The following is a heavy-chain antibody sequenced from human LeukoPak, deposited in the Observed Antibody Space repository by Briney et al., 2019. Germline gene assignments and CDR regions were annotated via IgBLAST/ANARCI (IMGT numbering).Heavy chain of an antibody. V-gene: IGHV3-21*01. Sequence: GGSLRLSCAASGFTFSSYSMNWVRQAAGKGLEWVSSISSSSSYIYYADSVKGRFTISRDNAKNSLYLQMNSLRAEDTAVYYCARRYSSDWYPGPTLDYWGQGTLVTVSS. CDR3: ARRYSSDWYPGPTLDY. CDR1: GFTFSSYS. J-gene: IGHJ4*02. D-gene: IGHD6-19*01. CDR2: ISSSSSYI.